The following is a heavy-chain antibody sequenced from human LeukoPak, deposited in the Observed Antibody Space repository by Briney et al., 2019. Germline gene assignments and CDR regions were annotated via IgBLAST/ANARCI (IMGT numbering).Heavy chain of an antibody. CDR1: GFTFSSYI. V-gene: IGHV3-21*01. CDR2: INSSSNYI. J-gene: IGHJ4*02. D-gene: IGHD6-19*01. Sequence: PGGSLRLSCAASGFTFSSYIMNWVRQAPGKRLEWVSSINSSSNYIYYADSVKGRFTLSRDNAKNSLYLQMNSLRAEDTAVYYCARGATAVADPIELDYWGQGTLVTVSS. CDR3: ARGATAVADPIELDY.